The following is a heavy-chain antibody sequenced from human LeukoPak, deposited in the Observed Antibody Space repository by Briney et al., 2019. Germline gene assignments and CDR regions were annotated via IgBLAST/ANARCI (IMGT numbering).Heavy chain of an antibody. CDR3: ARDGIVLSWDSSGSRAFDI. D-gene: IGHD3-22*01. CDR1: GGSISSYY. CDR2: IYTSGST. Sequence: SETLSLTCTVSGGSISSYYWSWIRQPAGKGLEWIGRIYTSGSTNYNPSLKSRVTMSVDTSKNQFSLKLSSVTAADTAVYYCARDGIVLSWDSSGSRAFDIWGQGTMVTVSS. V-gene: IGHV4-4*07. J-gene: IGHJ3*02.